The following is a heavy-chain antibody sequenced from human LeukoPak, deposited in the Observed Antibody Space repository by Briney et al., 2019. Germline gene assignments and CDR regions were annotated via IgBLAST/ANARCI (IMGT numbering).Heavy chain of an antibody. CDR2: MNPNSGNT. J-gene: IGHJ4*02. V-gene: IGHV1-8*02. D-gene: IGHD6-19*01. CDR3: AREVAGIALFNY. Sequence: ASVKVSCKASGYTFTGYYMHWVRQATGQGLEWMGWMNPNSGNTGYAQKFQGRVTMTRDTSISTAYMELSSLRSEDTAVYYCAREVAGIALFNYWGQGTMVTVSS. CDR1: GYTFTGYY.